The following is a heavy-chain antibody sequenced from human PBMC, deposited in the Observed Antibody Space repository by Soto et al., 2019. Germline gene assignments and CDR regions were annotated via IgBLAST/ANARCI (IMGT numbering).Heavy chain of an antibody. V-gene: IGHV3-21*02. CDR3: ARGPLSSFDY. CDR2: ISSSRTNI. CDR1: GFIFTSYT. J-gene: IGHJ4*02. Sequence: EVQLVESGGGLVKPGGSLRLSCAASGFIFTSYTMNWVRRAPGKGLEWVASISSSRTNIHYADSVKGRFTISRDNAKKSLYLQMNSLRAEDTAVYYCARGPLSSFDYWGQGTLVTVSS.